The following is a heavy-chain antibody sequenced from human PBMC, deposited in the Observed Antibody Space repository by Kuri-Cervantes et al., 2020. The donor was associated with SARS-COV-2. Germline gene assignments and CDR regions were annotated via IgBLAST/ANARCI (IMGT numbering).Heavy chain of an antibody. CDR1: GFTFSSYA. CDR3: ARDLFGGGGYYYGMDV. J-gene: IGHJ6*02. Sequence: GGSLRLSCAASGFTFSSYAMHWVRQAPGKGLEYVSAISSNGGSTYYADSVKGRFTISRDNSKNTLYLQMGSLRAEDMAVYYCARDLFGGGGYYYGMDVWGQGTTVTVSS. V-gene: IGHV3-64*02. CDR2: ISSNGGST. D-gene: IGHD4-23*01.